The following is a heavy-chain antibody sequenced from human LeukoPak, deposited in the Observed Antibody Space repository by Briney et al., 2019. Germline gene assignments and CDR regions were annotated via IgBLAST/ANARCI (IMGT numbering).Heavy chain of an antibody. CDR1: GYTLTELS. CDR3: FGVVISHSYYYGMDV. Sequence: ASVKVSCKVSGYTLTELSMHWVRQAPGKALEWRGGFDPEDGETIYAQKFQGRVTMTEDTSTDTAYMELSSLRSEDTAVYYCFGVVISHSYYYGMDVWGQGTTVTVSS. CDR2: FDPEDGET. D-gene: IGHD3-3*01. J-gene: IGHJ6*02. V-gene: IGHV1-24*01.